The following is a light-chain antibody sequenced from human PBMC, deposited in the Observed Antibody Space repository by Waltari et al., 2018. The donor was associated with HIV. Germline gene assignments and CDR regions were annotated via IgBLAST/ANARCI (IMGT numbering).Light chain of an antibody. CDR2: DVT. CDR1: RSDVGCYNY. CDR3: CSYAGSGTWV. Sequence: QSALTQPASVSGSPGPAIPISCTGTRSDVGCYNYVSWYQQHPGKAPKLMFYDVTKRPSGVSNRFSGSKSGNTASLTISGLQAEDEADYYCCSYAGSGTWVFGGGTKLTVL. J-gene: IGLJ3*02. V-gene: IGLV2-23*02.